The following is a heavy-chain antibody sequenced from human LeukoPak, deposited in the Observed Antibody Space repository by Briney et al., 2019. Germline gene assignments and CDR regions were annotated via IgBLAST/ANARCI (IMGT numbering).Heavy chain of an antibody. V-gene: IGHV4-39*01. CDR3: ARLSGTEDDYDGG. CDR1: GGSISSSSYY. Sequence: ASETLSLTCTVSGGSISSSSYYWGWIRQPPGKGLEWIGGIYYSGSTYYNPSLKSRVTISVDTSKNQFSLKLSSVTAADTAVYYCARLSGTEDDYDGGWGQGTLVTVSS. D-gene: IGHD3-16*01. CDR2: IYYSGST. J-gene: IGHJ4*02.